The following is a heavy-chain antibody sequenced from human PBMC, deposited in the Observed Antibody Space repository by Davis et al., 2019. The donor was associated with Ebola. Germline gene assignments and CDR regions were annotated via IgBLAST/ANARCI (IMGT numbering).Heavy chain of an antibody. V-gene: IGHV1-2*06. D-gene: IGHD1-1*01. CDR3: ARAQFPTTSDH. Sequence: ASVKVSCKASGYIFTNNYLHWMRQAPGQGLEWMGRINPNSGGTNYAQKFQGRVTMTRDTSISTAYMELSRLRSDDTAVYYCARAQFPTTSDHWGQGTLVTVSS. CDR2: INPNSGGT. J-gene: IGHJ4*02. CDR1: GYIFTNNY.